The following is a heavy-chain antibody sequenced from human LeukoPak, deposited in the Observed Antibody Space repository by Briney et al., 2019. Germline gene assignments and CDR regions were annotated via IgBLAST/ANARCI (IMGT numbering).Heavy chain of an antibody. J-gene: IGHJ4*02. V-gene: IGHV1-18*01. CDR1: GYTFTSYG. Sequence: GASVQVSCKASGYTFTSYGISWVRQAPGQGLEWMGWISAYNGNTNYAQKLQGRVTMTTDTSTSTAYMELRSLRSDDTAVYYCARNAQHYYDSSGPSPSDYWGQGTLVTVSS. CDR2: ISAYNGNT. D-gene: IGHD3-22*01. CDR3: ARNAQHYYDSSGPSPSDY.